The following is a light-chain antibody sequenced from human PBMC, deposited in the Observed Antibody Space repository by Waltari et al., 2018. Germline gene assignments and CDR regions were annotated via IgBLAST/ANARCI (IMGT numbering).Light chain of an antibody. V-gene: IGLV2-14*01. CDR2: DVS. CDR3: SSYTSSSTVV. J-gene: IGLJ2*01. CDR1: SSDVGGYNY. Sequence: QSALTQPASVSGSPGQSITISCTGTSSDVGGYNYVSWYQQHPGKAPKLMIYDVSKRPSGVSKRCSGSKSGTTASLTISGLQAEDEADYYCSSYTSSSTVVFGGGTKLTVL.